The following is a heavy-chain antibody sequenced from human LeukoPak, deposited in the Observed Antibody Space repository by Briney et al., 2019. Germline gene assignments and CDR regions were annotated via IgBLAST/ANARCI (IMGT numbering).Heavy chain of an antibody. CDR1: GGSISSSSYY. V-gene: IGHV4-39*01. Sequence: PSETLSLTCTVSGGSISSSSYYWGWIRQPPGKGLEWIGSIYYSGSTYYNPSLKSRVTISVDTSKNPFSLKLSSVTAADTAVYYCARRGPYYFDYWGQGTLVTVSS. CDR2: IYYSGST. CDR3: ARRGPYYFDY. J-gene: IGHJ4*02.